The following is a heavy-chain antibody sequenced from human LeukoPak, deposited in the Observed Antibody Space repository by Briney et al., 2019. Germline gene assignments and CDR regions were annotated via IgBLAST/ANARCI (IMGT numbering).Heavy chain of an antibody. D-gene: IGHD3-22*01. CDR2: INPNSGGT. Sequence: ASVKVSCNASGYTLTGYYMHWVRQAPGQGLEWMGWINPNSGGTNYAQKFQGRVTMTRATSTSTVYMDLSRLRSDDTAVYYCARDASSAYYLSLDYWGQGTLVTVSS. J-gene: IGHJ4*02. CDR3: ARDASSAYYLSLDY. V-gene: IGHV1-2*02. CDR1: GYTLTGYY.